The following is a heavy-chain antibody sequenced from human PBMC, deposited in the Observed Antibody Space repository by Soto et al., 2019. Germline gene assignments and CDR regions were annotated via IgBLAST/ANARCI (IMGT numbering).Heavy chain of an antibody. J-gene: IGHJ6*03. CDR1: GFTFSSYA. CDR2: ISGSGGST. V-gene: IGHV3-23*01. CDR3: AKDPRLGWNVRKPNYYYYYMDV. D-gene: IGHD1-1*01. Sequence: GGSLRLSCAASGFTFSSYAMSWVRQAPGKGLEWVSAISGSGGSTYYADSVKGRFTISRDNSKNTLYLQMNSLRAEDTAVYYCAKDPRLGWNVRKPNYYYYYMDVWGKGTTVTVSS.